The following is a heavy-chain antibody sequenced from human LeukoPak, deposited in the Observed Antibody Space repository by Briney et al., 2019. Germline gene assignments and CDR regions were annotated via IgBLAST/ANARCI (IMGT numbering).Heavy chain of an antibody. J-gene: IGHJ5*02. D-gene: IGHD4-17*01. V-gene: IGHV1-69*13. Sequence: SVKVSCKASGGTFSSYAISWVRQAPGQGLEWMGGIIPIFGTANYAQKFQGRVTITADESTSTDYMELSSLRSEDTAVYYCAREGETVTTHWFDPWGQGTLVTVSS. CDR3: AREGETVTTHWFDP. CDR1: GGTFSSYA. CDR2: IIPIFGTA.